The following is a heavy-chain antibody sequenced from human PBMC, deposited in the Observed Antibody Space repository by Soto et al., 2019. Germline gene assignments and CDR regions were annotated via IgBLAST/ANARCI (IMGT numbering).Heavy chain of an antibody. J-gene: IGHJ4*02. Sequence: ASVKVSCKASGYTFTSYDINWLRQATGQGLEWMGWISAYNGNTNYAQKLQGRVTMTTDTSTSTAYMELRSLRSDDTAVYYCAREGSGWYRSFDYWGQGTLVTVSS. CDR2: ISAYNGNT. CDR3: AREGSGWYRSFDY. V-gene: IGHV1-18*01. D-gene: IGHD6-19*01. CDR1: GYTFTSYD.